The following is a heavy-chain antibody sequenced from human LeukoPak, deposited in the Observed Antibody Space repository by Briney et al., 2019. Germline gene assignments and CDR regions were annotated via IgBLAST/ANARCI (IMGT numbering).Heavy chain of an antibody. Sequence: SETLSLTCTVSGGSIRSSSYYWGWIRQPPGKGLEWIGSIYYSGSTYYNPSLKSRVTISVDTSKNQFSRTLSSVTAADTAVYYCAKYYYGSGSYSDYWGQGTLVTVSS. D-gene: IGHD3-10*01. V-gene: IGHV4-39*01. CDR3: AKYYYGSGSYSDY. J-gene: IGHJ4*02. CDR2: IYYSGST. CDR1: GGSIRSSSYY.